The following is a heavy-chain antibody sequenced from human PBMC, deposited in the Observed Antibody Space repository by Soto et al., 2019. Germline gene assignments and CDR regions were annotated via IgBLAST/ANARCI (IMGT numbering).Heavy chain of an antibody. J-gene: IGHJ4*02. CDR2: IKGEADGGTT. V-gene: IGHV3-15*01. CDR3: TTGLSNGYYNFDY. D-gene: IGHD3-22*01. CDR1: GFTFNNAW. Sequence: GGSLRLSCAASGFTFNNAWMSWVRQAPGKGLEWVGRIKGEADGGTTDYAAPVKGRITISRDHSKDALYLRMNSLKTEDTAVYYCTTGLSNGYYNFDYWGQGTPVTVSS.